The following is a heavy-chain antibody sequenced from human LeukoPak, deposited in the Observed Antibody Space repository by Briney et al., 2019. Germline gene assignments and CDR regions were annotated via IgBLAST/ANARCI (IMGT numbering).Heavy chain of an antibody. V-gene: IGHV3-7*01. J-gene: IGHJ4*02. Sequence: GSLSLSCAASGFPFTNYWMTWVRQAPGKGLEWVANIKKDGSEKYYVDSVKGRFTISRDNAKNSLFLQMNSLRAEDTAVYFCARDVSDENGSSSRIHLDSWGQGTLVSVSS. D-gene: IGHD6-6*01. CDR3: ARDVSDENGSSSRIHLDS. CDR2: IKKDGSEK. CDR1: GFPFTNYW.